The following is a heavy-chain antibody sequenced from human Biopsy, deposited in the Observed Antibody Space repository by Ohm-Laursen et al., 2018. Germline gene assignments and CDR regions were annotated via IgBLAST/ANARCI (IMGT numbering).Heavy chain of an antibody. CDR3: ARSTYYYESSGTRRGLDI. V-gene: IGHV3-53*01. D-gene: IGHD3-22*01. Sequence: SLRLSCAASGFTFSDYYMSWIRQAPGRGLEWVSVIDSGGYTHYTDSVKGRFTISRDNSKNTLYLQMNNLSAEDTAVYYCARSTYYYESSGTRRGLDIWGQGTMVTVSS. CDR2: IDSGGYT. CDR1: GFTFSDYY. J-gene: IGHJ3*02.